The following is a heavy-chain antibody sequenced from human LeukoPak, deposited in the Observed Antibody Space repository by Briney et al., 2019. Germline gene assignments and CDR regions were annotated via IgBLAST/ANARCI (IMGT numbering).Heavy chain of an antibody. J-gene: IGHJ5*02. V-gene: IGHV4-39*01. CDR2: IYYSGST. Sequence: SETLSLTCTVPGGSISSSSYYWGWIRQPPGKGLEWLGSIYYSGSTYYNPSLKSRVTISVTTTTNPFSLRLCSVTAADTAVYCCARGVVVTAIASGWFDPWGQGTLVTVSS. CDR3: ARGVVVTAIASGWFDP. D-gene: IGHD2-21*02. CDR1: GGSISSSSYY.